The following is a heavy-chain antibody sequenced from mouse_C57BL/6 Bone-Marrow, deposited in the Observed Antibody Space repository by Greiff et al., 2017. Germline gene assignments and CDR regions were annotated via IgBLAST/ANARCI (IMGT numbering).Heavy chain of an antibody. V-gene: IGHV1-72*01. CDR3: ARRGLFKAMDY. CDR1: GYTFTSYW. Sequence: QVQLQQPGAELVKPGASVKLSCKASGYTFTSYWMHWVKQRPGRGLEWIGRFDPNSGGTKYNEKFKSKATLTVDKPSSTAYMQLSSLTSEDSAVYYCARRGLFKAMDYWGQGTSVTVSS. CDR2: FDPNSGGT. D-gene: IGHD1-1*02. J-gene: IGHJ4*01.